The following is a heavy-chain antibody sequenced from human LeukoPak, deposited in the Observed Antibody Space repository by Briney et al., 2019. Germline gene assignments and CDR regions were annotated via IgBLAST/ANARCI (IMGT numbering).Heavy chain of an antibody. CDR2: ISGGGGST. Sequence: GGSLRLSCAASGFTFSSYAMSWVRQAPGKGLEWVSAISGGGGSTYYADSVKGRFTISRDNSKNTLYLQMNSLRAEDTAVYYCAKGHYSGSYFYLDYWGQGTLVTV. J-gene: IGHJ4*02. CDR3: AKGHYSGSYFYLDY. CDR1: GFTFSSYA. D-gene: IGHD1-26*01. V-gene: IGHV3-23*01.